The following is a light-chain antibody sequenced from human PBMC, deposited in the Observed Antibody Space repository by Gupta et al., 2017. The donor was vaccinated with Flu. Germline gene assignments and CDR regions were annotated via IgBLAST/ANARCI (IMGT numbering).Light chain of an antibody. V-gene: IGKV2-28*01. CDR1: QSLLHRNGYNY. CDR3: RQDLQPWT. CDR2: LGS. Sequence: DIVMTQSPLSLPVTPGEPASISCRSSQSLLHRNGYNYLDWYLQKPGQSPQLLIYLGSNRASGVPDRFSGSGAGTDFTLKRSRGEAEDVGVYYGRQDLQPWTFGQGTKVEIK. J-gene: IGKJ1*01.